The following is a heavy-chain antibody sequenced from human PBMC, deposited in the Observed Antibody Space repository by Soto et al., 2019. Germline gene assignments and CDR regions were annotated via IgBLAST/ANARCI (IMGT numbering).Heavy chain of an antibody. CDR2: IYYSGST. CDR3: ARQPRSPYYSIGWSRGGAFDY. D-gene: IGHD6-19*01. V-gene: IGHV4-39*01. CDR1: GGSISSSSYY. Sequence: SETLSLTCTVSGGSISSSSYYWGWIRQPPGKGLEWIGSIYYSGSTYYNPSLKSRVTISVDTSKNQFSLKLSSVTAADTAVYYCARQPRSPYYSIGWSRGGAFDYWGQGTLVTVSS. J-gene: IGHJ4*02.